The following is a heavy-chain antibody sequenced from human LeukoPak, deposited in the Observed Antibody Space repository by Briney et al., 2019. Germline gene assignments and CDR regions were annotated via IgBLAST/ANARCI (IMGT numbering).Heavy chain of an antibody. CDR1: GFTFSSYA. V-gene: IGHV3-30*04. Sequence: GRSLRLSCAVSGFTFSSYAMHWVRQAPGKGLEWMSVISYDGSNKKIAESVKGRFTISRDNSKNTLYLQMNSLRPEDTAVYYCARGQRAHVERSLYMDVWGKGTSVTVSS. J-gene: IGHJ6*03. D-gene: IGHD5-24*01. CDR3: ARGQRAHVERSLYMDV. CDR2: ISYDGSNK.